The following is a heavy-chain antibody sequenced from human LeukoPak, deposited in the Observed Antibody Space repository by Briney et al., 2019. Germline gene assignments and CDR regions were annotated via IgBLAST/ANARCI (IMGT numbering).Heavy chain of an antibody. CDR2: ISPGDSDT. V-gene: IGHV5-51*01. Sequence: KRGESLEISCKGSGYSFTTYWIGWVRQMPGKGLEWMGIISPGDSDTRYSPSFQGQVTISADKSISTAYLQWSSLKASDTAMYYCARHRVFSGSYYYYYMDVWGKGTTVTVSS. D-gene: IGHD1-26*01. CDR3: ARHRVFSGSYYYYYMDV. J-gene: IGHJ6*03. CDR1: GYSFTTYW.